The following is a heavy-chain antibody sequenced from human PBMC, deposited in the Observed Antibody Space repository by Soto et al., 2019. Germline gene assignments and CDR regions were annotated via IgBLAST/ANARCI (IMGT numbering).Heavy chain of an antibody. CDR3: AKDLAWASVTYYALAFDY. J-gene: IGHJ4*02. CDR1: GFTVSSNY. D-gene: IGHD3-10*01. V-gene: IGHV3-23*01. Sequence: GGSLRLSCAASGFTVSSNYMSWVRQAPGKGLEWVATINTRGGSTSHASAKGRFTISRDNSKNTLSLQMDSLRAEDTALYYCAKDLAWASVTYYALAFDYWGQGTLVTVSS. CDR2: INTRGGST.